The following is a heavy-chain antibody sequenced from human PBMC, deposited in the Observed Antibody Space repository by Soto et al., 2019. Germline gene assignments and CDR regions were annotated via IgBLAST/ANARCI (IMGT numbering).Heavy chain of an antibody. D-gene: IGHD3-10*01. Sequence: EVQMVESGGGLVKPGGSLRLSCVVSGFSFSEAWMNWVRQAPGKGLEWVGRIKSKAGGGAIDYVAPVKGRFTISRDDSKDTLYLQINSLKTEDTAVYYCTTDGNFGGVVVAFHLWGQGTMLTVSS. CDR2: IKSKAGGGAI. V-gene: IGHV3-15*07. CDR1: GFSFSEAW. CDR3: TTDGNFGGVVVAFHL. J-gene: IGHJ3*01.